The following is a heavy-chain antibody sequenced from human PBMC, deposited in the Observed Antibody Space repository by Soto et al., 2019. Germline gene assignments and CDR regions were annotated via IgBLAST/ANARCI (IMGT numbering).Heavy chain of an antibody. J-gene: IGHJ4*02. CDR1: GGSLGSSSYY. CDR2: IYYSGNT. Sequence: SETLSLTCTVSGGSLGSSSYYWGWIRQSPGKGLEWIGNIYYSGNTFYNPSLKSRVTISVDTSKNQFYLHLSSVTAADTAIFYCASIAAPGTTHFDFWGQGALVTVSS. CDR3: ASIAAPGTTHFDF. V-gene: IGHV4-39*01. D-gene: IGHD6-13*01.